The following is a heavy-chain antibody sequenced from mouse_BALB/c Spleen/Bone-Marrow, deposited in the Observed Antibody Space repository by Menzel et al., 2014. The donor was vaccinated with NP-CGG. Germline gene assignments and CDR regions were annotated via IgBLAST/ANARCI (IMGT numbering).Heavy chain of an antibody. D-gene: IGHD1-1*02. CDR3: ASFYGRFAY. CDR2: ILPGSGST. V-gene: IGHV1-9*01. J-gene: IGHJ3*01. CDR1: GYTFSSYW. Sequence: QVQLQQAGAELMKPGASVKISCKATGYTFSSYWIEWVKQRPGHGLEWIGEILPGSGSTNYNEKFKGKATFTADTSSNTAYMQLSRLTSDDSAVYYCASFYGRFAYWGQGTLVTVSA.